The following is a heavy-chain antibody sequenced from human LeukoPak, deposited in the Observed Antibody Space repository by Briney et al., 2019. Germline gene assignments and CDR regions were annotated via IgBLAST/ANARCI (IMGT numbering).Heavy chain of an antibody. J-gene: IGHJ4*02. D-gene: IGHD5-12*01. CDR2: INPNSGDT. CDR3: AKNPYEYYFDY. Sequence: ASVKVSCKASGCTFTGYYMHWVRQAPGQGLEWMGWINPNSGDTNYAQKFQGRVTMTRDTSISTAYMELSRLRSDDTAVYYCAKNPYEYYFDYWGQGTLVTVSS. CDR1: GCTFTGYY. V-gene: IGHV1-2*02.